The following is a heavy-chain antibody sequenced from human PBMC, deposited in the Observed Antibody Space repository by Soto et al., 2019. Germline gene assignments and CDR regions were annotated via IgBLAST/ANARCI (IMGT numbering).Heavy chain of an antibody. D-gene: IGHD3-10*01. Sequence: EVQLLESGGGLVQPGGSLRLSCAASGFTFSSYAMSWVRQAPGKGLEWVSAIGVSGDTTYYADSVKGRFTMSRDNSKNTLYLQMGSLRAEETAVYYCAKVRRFGELRSLYWGQGTLVTGSS. CDR3: AKVRRFGELRSLY. CDR1: GFTFSSYA. J-gene: IGHJ4*02. V-gene: IGHV3-23*01. CDR2: IGVSGDTT.